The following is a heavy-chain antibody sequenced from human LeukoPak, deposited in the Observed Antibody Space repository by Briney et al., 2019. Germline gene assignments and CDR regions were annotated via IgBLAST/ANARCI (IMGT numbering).Heavy chain of an antibody. Sequence: ASVKVSCKTSGYTFTTYFIHWVRQAPGQGLEWMGGINPYSGDTKYAQKFQGRVTMTGDTSISTAYMELGRLMSDDTAVYYCARYWAEPAATDDAFDIWGQGTMVVVSS. CDR3: ARYWAEPAATDDAFDI. V-gene: IGHV1-2*02. CDR2: INPYSGDT. CDR1: GYTFTTYF. D-gene: IGHD2-15*01. J-gene: IGHJ3*02.